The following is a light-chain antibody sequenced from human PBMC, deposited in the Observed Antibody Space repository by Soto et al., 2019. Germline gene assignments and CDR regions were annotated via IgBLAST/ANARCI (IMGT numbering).Light chain of an antibody. CDR3: QQYGSTPLT. CDR1: QSVRSNY. Sequence: EIVLTQSPDTLSLSPGERATLSCRASQSVRSNYLAWYQQKPGQAPRFLIYDASSRATGIPDRFSGSGSGTDFTLTISRLEPEDFALHYCQQYGSTPLTFGGGTKVEIK. CDR2: DAS. V-gene: IGKV3-20*01. J-gene: IGKJ4*01.